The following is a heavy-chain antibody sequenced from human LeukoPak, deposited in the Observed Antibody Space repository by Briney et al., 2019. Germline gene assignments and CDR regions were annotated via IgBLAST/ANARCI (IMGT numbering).Heavy chain of an antibody. Sequence: QSGGSLRLSCAASGFSLDNFEMNWVRQAPGKGLEWIAYVDNDGWATSYYADSVKGRFTITRDDAKNSLYLQMDSLTVEDTAVYYYARDLFGWSLDPWGQGTLVSVSS. V-gene: IGHV3-48*03. CDR3: ARDLFGWSLDP. CDR2: VDNDGWAT. CDR1: GFSLDNFE. D-gene: IGHD3-3*01. J-gene: IGHJ5*02.